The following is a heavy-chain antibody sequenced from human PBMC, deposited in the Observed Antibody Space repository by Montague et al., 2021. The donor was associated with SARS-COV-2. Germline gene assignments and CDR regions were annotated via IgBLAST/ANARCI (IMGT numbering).Heavy chain of an antibody. CDR3: ARRTDILTGYYDY. CDR1: GGSISHNY. D-gene: IGHD3-9*01. J-gene: IGHJ4*02. V-gene: IGHV4-59*01. Sequence: SETLSLTCAVSGGSISHNYWSWIRQPPGKGLEWMGYIYSSGGTNYNPSLKSRVTLSLDAAKNHFSLRLSSVTAADTAVYYCARRTDILTGYYDYWGQGTLVTVSS. CDR2: IYSSGGT.